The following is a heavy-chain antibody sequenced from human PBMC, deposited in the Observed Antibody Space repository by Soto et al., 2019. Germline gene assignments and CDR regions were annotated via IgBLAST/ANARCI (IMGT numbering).Heavy chain of an antibody. J-gene: IGHJ6*02. CDR2: ISSIISYI. Sequence: GGSLRLSCAASGFTFSSYSMNWVRQAPGKGLEWVSSISSIISYIYYADSVKGRFTISRDNAKNSLYLQMNSLRAEDTAVYYCAREVRCSGGSCPAYYGMDVWGQGTTVTVSS. CDR3: AREVRCSGGSCPAYYGMDV. CDR1: GFTFSSYS. V-gene: IGHV3-21*01. D-gene: IGHD2-15*01.